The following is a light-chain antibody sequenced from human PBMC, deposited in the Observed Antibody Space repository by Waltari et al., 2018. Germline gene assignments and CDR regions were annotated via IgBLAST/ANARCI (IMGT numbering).Light chain of an antibody. Sequence: EIVLTQSPATLSLSPGERATRSCRASQSVSVYLAWYQQKPGQAPRLLIVDASSRATGIPARFSGSGSGTDFTLTISSLEPEDFAVYYCQQRSNGLTFGGGTRVEIK. CDR2: DAS. CDR1: QSVSVY. J-gene: IGKJ4*01. CDR3: QQRSNGLT. V-gene: IGKV3-11*01.